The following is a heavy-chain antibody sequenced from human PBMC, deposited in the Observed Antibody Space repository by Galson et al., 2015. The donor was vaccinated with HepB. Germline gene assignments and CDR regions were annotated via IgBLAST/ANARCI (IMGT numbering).Heavy chain of an antibody. CDR3: ARDGRRLKHYYYDSNGNWYFDL. Sequence: SLRLSCAASGYTVSDNYMSWVRQAPGKGLEWVSVIYSGGGTFYTDSVKGRFTISRDTYKNTLFLQMNSLRAEDTAVYYCARDGRRLKHYYYDSNGNWYFDLWGRGTLVTVSS. D-gene: IGHD3-22*01. V-gene: IGHV3-53*01. J-gene: IGHJ2*01. CDR1: GYTVSDNY. CDR2: IYSGGGT.